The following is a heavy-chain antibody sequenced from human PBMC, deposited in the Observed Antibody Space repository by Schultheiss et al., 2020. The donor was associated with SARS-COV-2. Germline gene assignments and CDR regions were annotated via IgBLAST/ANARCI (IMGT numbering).Heavy chain of an antibody. CDR2: IYPGDSDT. V-gene: IGHV5-51*01. CDR1: GYTFTSYG. CDR3: ARRVYSSSWSYFDY. Sequence: GGSLRLSCKASGYTFTSYGISWVRQAPGQGLEWMGIIYPGDSDTRYSPSFQGQVTISADKSISTAYLQWNSLKASDTAMYYCARRVYSSSWSYFDYWGQGTLVTVSS. D-gene: IGHD6-13*01. J-gene: IGHJ4*02.